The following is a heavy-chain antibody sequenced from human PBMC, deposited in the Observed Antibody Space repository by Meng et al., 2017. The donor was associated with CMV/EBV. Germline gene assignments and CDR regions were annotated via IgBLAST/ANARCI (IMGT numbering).Heavy chain of an antibody. D-gene: IGHD5/OR15-5a*01. J-gene: IGHJ4*02. CDR3: TRRLMSRGGLIDY. V-gene: IGHV3-73*01. CDR2: IRSKANSYAT. CDR1: GFTFSGSA. Sequence: GGSLRLSCAASGFTFSGSAMHWVRQASGKGLEWVGRIRSKANSYATAYAASVKGRITISRDDSKNTAYLQMNSLKTEDTAVYYCTRRLMSRGGLIDYWGQGTLVTVSS.